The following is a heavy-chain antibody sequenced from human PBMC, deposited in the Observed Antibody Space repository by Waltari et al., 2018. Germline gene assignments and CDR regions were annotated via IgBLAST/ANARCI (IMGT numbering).Heavy chain of an antibody. J-gene: IGHJ4*02. D-gene: IGHD3-16*01. CDR3: ARGGRGERWLY. CDR1: GVTFSSYS. Sequence: EVQLVESGGGLVKPGGSLRLSCAASGVTFSSYSMTWVRQAPGKGLEWVSSISSSSSYIYYTDSVKGRFTISRDNAKNSLYLQMNSLRAEDTAVYYCARGGRGERWLYWGQGTLVTVSS. CDR2: ISSSSSYI. V-gene: IGHV3-21*01.